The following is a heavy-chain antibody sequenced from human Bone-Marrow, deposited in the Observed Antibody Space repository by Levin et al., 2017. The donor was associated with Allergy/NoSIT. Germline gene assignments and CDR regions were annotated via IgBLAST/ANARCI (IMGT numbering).Heavy chain of an antibody. J-gene: IGHJ6*03. Sequence: GGSLRLSCAASGFTFSSYSMNWVRQAPGKGLEWVSSISSSSSYIYYADSVKGRFTISRDNAKNSLYLQMNSLRAEDTAVYYCARAGGPGIELDDVDEKYYYYYMDVWGKGTTVTVSS. CDR2: ISSSSSYI. V-gene: IGHV3-21*01. CDR1: GFTFSSYS. CDR3: ARAGGPGIELDDVDEKYYYYYMDV. D-gene: IGHD1-26*01.